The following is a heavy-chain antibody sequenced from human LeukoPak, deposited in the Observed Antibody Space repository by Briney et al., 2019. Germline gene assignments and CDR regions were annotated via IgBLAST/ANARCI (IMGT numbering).Heavy chain of an antibody. CDR3: STPSF. Sequence: GGSLRLSCATSGFIFTNAWMMWVRQAPGKGLEWVGRIKSKPDGGTIDYAAPVKGRFTISRDDSKNTLYLQMDNLKTEDTAIYYCSTPSFWGQGTLVTVSS. CDR2: IKSKPDGGTI. V-gene: IGHV3-15*07. J-gene: IGHJ4*02. CDR1: GFIFTNAW.